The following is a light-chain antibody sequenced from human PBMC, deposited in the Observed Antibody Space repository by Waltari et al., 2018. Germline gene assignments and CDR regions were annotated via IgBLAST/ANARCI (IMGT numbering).Light chain of an antibody. Sequence: EIVLTQSRATLSLSPGERATLSCRASQSVSSYLGWYQQKHGQAPRLLIYDASNRATGIPARFSGSGSGTDFTLTISSLEPEDFAVYYCQQRSNWPGTFGQGTKLEI. CDR2: DAS. V-gene: IGKV3-11*01. J-gene: IGKJ2*01. CDR3: QQRSNWPGT. CDR1: QSVSSY.